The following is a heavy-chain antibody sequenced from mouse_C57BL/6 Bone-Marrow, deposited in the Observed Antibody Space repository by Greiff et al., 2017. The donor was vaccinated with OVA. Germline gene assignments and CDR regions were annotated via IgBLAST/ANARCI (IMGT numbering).Heavy chain of an antibody. Sequence: DVKLVESGGGLVKPGGSLKLSCAASGFTFSSYAMSWVRQTPEKRLEWVATISDGGSYTYYPDNVKGRFTISRDNAKNNLYLQMSHLKSEDTAMYYCARVRFAYWGQGTLVTVSA. CDR2: ISDGGSYT. CDR1: GFTFSSYA. V-gene: IGHV5-4*03. CDR3: ARVRFAY. J-gene: IGHJ3*01.